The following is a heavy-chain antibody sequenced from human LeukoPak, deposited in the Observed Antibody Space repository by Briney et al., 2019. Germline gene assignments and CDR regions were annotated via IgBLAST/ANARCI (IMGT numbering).Heavy chain of an antibody. Sequence: GGSLRLSCAASGFTFSSYGIHWVRQAPGKGLEWVAVIWYDGSNKYYADSVKGRFTISRDNSKNTLYLQMNSLRAEDTAVYYCARAYYYESSGSFDYWGQGTLVTVSS. CDR2: IWYDGSNK. D-gene: IGHD3-22*01. V-gene: IGHV3-33*01. CDR1: GFTFSSYG. J-gene: IGHJ4*02. CDR3: ARAYYYESSGSFDY.